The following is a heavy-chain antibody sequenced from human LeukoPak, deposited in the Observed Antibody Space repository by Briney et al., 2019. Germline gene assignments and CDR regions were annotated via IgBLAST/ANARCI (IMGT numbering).Heavy chain of an antibody. CDR1: GYTFTSYG. D-gene: IGHD3-9*01. J-gene: IGHJ4*02. Sequence: ASVKVSCKASGYTFTSYGISWVRQAPGQGLEWMGWISAYNGNTNYAQKLQGRVTLTTDTSTSTAYMEVGSLRSDDTAVYYCARDHFDFLAGYYDYWGQGTLVSVSS. V-gene: IGHV1-18*01. CDR3: ARDHFDFLAGYYDY. CDR2: ISAYNGNT.